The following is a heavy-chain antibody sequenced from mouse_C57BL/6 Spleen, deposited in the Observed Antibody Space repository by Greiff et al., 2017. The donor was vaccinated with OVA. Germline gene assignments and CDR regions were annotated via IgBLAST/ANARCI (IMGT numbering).Heavy chain of an antibody. CDR3: ARYPYSNSWYFDG. D-gene: IGHD2-5*01. CDR2: IDPSDSET. CDR1: GYTFTSYW. Sequence: QVQLQQPGAELVRPGSSVKLSCKASGYTFTSYWMHWVKQRPIQGLEWIGNIDPSDSETHYNQKFKDKATLTVDKSSSTAYMQLSSLTSEDSAVYYCARYPYSNSWYFDGWGTGTTVTVSS. J-gene: IGHJ1*03. V-gene: IGHV1-52*01.